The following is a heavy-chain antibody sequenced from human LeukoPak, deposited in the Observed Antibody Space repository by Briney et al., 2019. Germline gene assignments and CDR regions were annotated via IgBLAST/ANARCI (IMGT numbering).Heavy chain of an antibody. CDR1: GGSISSGGYS. CDR2: IYHSGST. Sequence: PSQTLSLTCAVSGGSISSGGYSWSWIRQPPGQGLEWIGYIYHSGSTYYNPSLKSRVTISVDRSKNQFSLKLSSVTAADTAVYYCARDPIDAFDIWGQGTMVTVSS. CDR3: ARDPIDAFDI. V-gene: IGHV4-30-2*01. J-gene: IGHJ3*02.